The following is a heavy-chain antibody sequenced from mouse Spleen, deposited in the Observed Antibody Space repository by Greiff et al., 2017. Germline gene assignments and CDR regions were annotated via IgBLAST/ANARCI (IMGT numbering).Heavy chain of an antibody. CDR3: ARGIYGYDVGWYFDV. CDR2: IYPGSGNT. CDR1: GYTFTDYY. V-gene: IGHV1-76*01. D-gene: IGHD2-2*01. J-gene: IGHJ1*01. Sequence: QVQLKESGAELVRPGASVKLSCKASGYTFTDYYINWVKQRPGQGLEWIARIYPGSGNTYYNEKFKGKATLTAEKSSSTAYMQLSSLTSEDSAVYFCARGIYGYDVGWYFDVWGAGTTVTVSS.